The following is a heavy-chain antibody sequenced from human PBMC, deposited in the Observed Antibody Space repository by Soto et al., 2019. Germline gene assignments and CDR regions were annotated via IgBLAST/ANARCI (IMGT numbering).Heavy chain of an antibody. V-gene: IGHV3-53*01. Sequence: EVQLVESGGGLIQPGGSLRLSCAASGFTVSSNYMSWVRQAPGKGLEWVAVIYSGGSTYYADSVKGRFTISRDNSKNTLYLQMNSLRAEYTAMYYCARVESYYDFWSGYQSSYYGMYVWGQGTTVTVS. CDR2: IYSGGST. CDR1: GFTVSSNY. J-gene: IGHJ6*02. CDR3: ARVESYYDFWSGYQSSYYGMYV. D-gene: IGHD3-3*01.